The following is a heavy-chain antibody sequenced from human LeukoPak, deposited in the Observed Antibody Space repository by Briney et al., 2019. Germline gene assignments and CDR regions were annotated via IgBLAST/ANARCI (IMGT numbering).Heavy chain of an antibody. CDR2: ISWNSGSI. CDR1: GFTFDDYA. Sequence: GRSLRLSCAASGFTFDDYAMHWVRQAPGKGLEWVSGISWNSGSIGYADSVKGRFTISRDNAKNSLYLQMNSLRAEDTALYYCAKAAAAVAVDYWGQGTLVTVSS. J-gene: IGHJ4*02. V-gene: IGHV3-9*01. CDR3: AKAAAAVAVDY. D-gene: IGHD6-13*01.